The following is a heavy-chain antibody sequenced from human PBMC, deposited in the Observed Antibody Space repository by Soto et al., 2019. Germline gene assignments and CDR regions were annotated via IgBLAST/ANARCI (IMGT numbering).Heavy chain of an antibody. CDR2: INHSGST. Sequence: SETLSLTCAVYGGSFSGYYWSWIRQPPGRGLEWIGEINHSGSTNYNPSLKSRVTISVDTSKNQFSLKLSSVTAADTAVYYCARGRARNVYFDYWGQGTLVTVSS. V-gene: IGHV4-34*01. J-gene: IGHJ4*02. CDR1: GGSFSGYY. CDR3: ARGRARNVYFDY.